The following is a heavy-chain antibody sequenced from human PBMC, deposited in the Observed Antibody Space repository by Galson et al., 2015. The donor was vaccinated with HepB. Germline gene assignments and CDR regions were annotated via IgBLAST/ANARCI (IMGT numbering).Heavy chain of an antibody. CDR1: GYTFTSYA. Sequence: SVKVSCKASGYTFTSYAMNWVRQAPGQGLEWMGWINTNTGNPTYAQGFTGRFVFSLDTSVSTAYLQISSLKAEDTAVYYCARGTMVRGVLDAFDIWGQGTMVTVSS. D-gene: IGHD3-10*01. CDR3: ARGTMVRGVLDAFDI. CDR2: INTNTGNP. V-gene: IGHV7-4-1*02. J-gene: IGHJ3*02.